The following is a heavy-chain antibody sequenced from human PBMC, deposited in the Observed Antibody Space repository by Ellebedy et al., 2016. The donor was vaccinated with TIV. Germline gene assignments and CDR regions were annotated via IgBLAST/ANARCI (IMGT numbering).Heavy chain of an antibody. CDR3: SRVLVAKSNYGMDV. CDR1: GYTFTSYY. J-gene: IGHJ6*02. Sequence: ASVKVSCKASGYTFTSYYMYWVRQAPGQGLEWMGTINPSGGSTNYAQKFQGRVTMTRDTSTTTVYMELIRLRSEDTAVYYCSRVLVAKSNYGMDVWGQGTTVTVSS. V-gene: IGHV1-46*01. D-gene: IGHD5-12*01. CDR2: INPSGGST.